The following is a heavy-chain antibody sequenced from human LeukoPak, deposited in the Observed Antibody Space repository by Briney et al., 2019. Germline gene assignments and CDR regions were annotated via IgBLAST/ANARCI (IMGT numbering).Heavy chain of an antibody. D-gene: IGHD6-6*01. J-gene: IGHJ3*02. CDR1: GGTFSSYA. V-gene: IGHV1-69*13. CDR2: IIPIFGTA. CDR3: ARGKGSEQLVRSDAFDI. Sequence: SVKVSCKASGGTFSSYAISWVRQAPGQGLEWMGGIIPIFGTANYAQKFQGRVTITADESTSTAYMELSSLRSEDTAVYYCARGKGSEQLVRSDAFDIWGQGTMVTVSS.